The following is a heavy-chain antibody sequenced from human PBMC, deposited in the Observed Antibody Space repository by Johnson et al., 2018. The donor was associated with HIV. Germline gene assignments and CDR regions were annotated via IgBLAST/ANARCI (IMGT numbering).Heavy chain of an antibody. Sequence: QVQLVESGGGVVQPGRSLRLSCAASGFTFSTYAMHWVRQAPGKGLEWVAVISSDGSNKYYADSVKGRFTISRDNSKNTLYLQMNSLRAEDTAVYYCARDPDIWGQGTMVTVSS. CDR2: ISSDGSNK. CDR3: ARDPDI. CDR1: GFTFSTYA. V-gene: IGHV3-30*04. J-gene: IGHJ3*02.